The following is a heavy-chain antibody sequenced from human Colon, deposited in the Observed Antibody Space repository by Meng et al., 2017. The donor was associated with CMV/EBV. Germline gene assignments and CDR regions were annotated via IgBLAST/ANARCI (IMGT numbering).Heavy chain of an antibody. CDR3: ARDLESIVILPSASDT. J-gene: IGHJ5*02. Sequence: GESLKISCAVSGFTFSDYYMSWIRQAPGKGLEWITFISNTGNTVYYADSVRGRFTVSRDDAKNSLYLQMNNLRAEDTAVYYCARDLESIVILPSASDTWGQGTLVTVSS. D-gene: IGHD2/OR15-2a*01. V-gene: IGHV3-11*01. CDR2: ISNTGNTV. CDR1: GFTFSDYY.